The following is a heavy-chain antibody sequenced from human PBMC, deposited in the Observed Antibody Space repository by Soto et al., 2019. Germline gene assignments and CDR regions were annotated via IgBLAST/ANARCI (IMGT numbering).Heavy chain of an antibody. V-gene: IGHV3-23*01. Sequence: PGGSLRLSCAASGFTFSSYAMSWVRQAPGKRLEWVSAISGSGGSTYYADSVKGRFTISRDNSKNTLYLQMNSLRAEDTAVYYCAKDQGLRFLEWLLSSGFDYWGQGTLVTVSS. CDR2: ISGSGGST. CDR3: AKDQGLRFLEWLLSSGFDY. D-gene: IGHD3-3*01. CDR1: GFTFSSYA. J-gene: IGHJ4*02.